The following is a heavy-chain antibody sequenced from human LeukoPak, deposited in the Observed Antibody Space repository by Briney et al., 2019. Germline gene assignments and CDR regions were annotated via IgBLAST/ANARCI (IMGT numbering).Heavy chain of an antibody. J-gene: IGHJ5*02. V-gene: IGHV3-23*01. D-gene: IGHD3-10*01. CDR1: VFTFSSYA. CDR2: ISGSGGGT. Sequence: GGSLRLSCAASVFTFSSYAMSWVRQARGKGLGWVSAISGSGGGTYYANSVKGRFTSSRDNSSDTWYLQMNSLRAEDTALYCCAKSPDYYGSGSSSYIDLWGQGTLVCVSS. CDR3: AKSPDYYGSGSSSYIDL.